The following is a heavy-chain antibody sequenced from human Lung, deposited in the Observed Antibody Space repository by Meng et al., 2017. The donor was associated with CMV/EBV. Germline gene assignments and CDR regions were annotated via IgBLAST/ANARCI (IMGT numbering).Heavy chain of an antibody. J-gene: IGHJ2*01. CDR2: ISSDGDDK. CDR3: ARDDTDA. V-gene: IGHV3-30-3*01. Sequence: GESXKISCAASGFTFSRSAIHWIRQAPGKGLEWVAVISSDGDDKYYADSVKGRFTISRDNSKNRLYLQMNSLRVEDTAIYYCARDDTDAWGRGTQVTVSS. CDR1: GFTFSRSA.